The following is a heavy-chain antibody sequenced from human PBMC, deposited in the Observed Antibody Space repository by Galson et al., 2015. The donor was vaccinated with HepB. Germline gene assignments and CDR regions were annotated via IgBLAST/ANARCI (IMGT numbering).Heavy chain of an antibody. J-gene: IGHJ2*01. CDR1: GFTFSDYY. CDR3: ARVGCSGGSCYSIYWHFDL. Sequence: SLRLSCAASGFTFSDYYMSWIRQAPGKGLEWVSYISSRSSFTNYADSVEGRFTISRDNAKNSLYLQLTSLRAGDTAVYYCARVGCSGGSCYSIYWHFDLWGRGTLVTVSS. D-gene: IGHD2-15*01. V-gene: IGHV3-11*06. CDR2: ISSRSSFT.